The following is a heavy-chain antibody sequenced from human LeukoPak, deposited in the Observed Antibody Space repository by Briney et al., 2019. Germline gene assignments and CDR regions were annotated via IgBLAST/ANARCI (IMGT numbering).Heavy chain of an antibody. D-gene: IGHD2-15*01. J-gene: IGHJ4*02. CDR1: GGSISSNTYY. CDR3: ARGVISGDDYFDY. V-gene: IGHV4-39*01. CDR2: IYYSGSS. Sequence: SETLSLTCTVSGGSISSNTYYWGWIRQPPGKGLEWIGSIYYSGSSYYNPSLKSRVIISVDTSKNQFSLKLSSVTAADTAVYYCARGVISGDDYFDYWGQGTLVTVSS.